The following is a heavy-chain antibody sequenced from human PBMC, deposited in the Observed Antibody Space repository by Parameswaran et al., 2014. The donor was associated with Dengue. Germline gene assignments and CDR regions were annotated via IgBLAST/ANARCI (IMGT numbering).Heavy chain of an antibody. J-gene: IGHJ5*02. D-gene: IGHD4-17*01. CDR3: ASLLAYSTGGGGYGFRRNWFDP. Sequence: KWIRQPPGKGLEWVSYISSSSSTIYYADSVKGRFTISRDNAKNSLYLQMNSLRAGDTAVYYCASLLAYSTGGGGYGFRRNWFDPWGQGTLVTVSS. V-gene: IGHV3-48*01. CDR2: ISSSSSTI.